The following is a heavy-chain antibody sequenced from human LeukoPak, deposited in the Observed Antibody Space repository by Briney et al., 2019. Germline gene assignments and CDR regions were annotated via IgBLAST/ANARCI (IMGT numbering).Heavy chain of an antibody. CDR1: GYTFSSYV. V-gene: IGHV1-18*04. CDR2: ISGYSGNT. CDR3: ATCSSSNQPPLY. D-gene: IGHD2-2*01. J-gene: IGHJ4*02. Sequence: GASLKLSCKASGYTFSSYVISWVRQAPGQGLEWMGWISGYSGNTNYAQKVQGRFTMTTDTSTRTAYMELRSLTSDDTAVYYCATCSSSNQPPLYWGQGTLVTVSS.